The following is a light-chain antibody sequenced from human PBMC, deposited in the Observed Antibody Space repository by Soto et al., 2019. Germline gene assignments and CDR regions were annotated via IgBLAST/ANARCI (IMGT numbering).Light chain of an antibody. V-gene: IGKV2-28*01. Sequence: EIVMTQSPLSLPVTPGEPASISCWSSQSLLHSNGYNYLDWYLQKPGQSPQLLVYLGSSRASGVPDRFSGSGSGTDFTLKISRVEAEDVGVYYCMQALQTPLTFGGGTKVDI. CDR1: QSLLHSNGYNY. CDR2: LGS. J-gene: IGKJ4*01. CDR3: MQALQTPLT.